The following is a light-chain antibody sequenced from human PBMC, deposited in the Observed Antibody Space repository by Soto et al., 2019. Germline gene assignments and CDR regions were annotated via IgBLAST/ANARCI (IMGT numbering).Light chain of an antibody. CDR1: QRLLHSNGNTF. Sequence: EIVMTQSPPSLTVTPGEPASISCRSSQRLLHSNGNTFLDWYVQKPGQSPQLLIYLGSNRASGVHDRVSGSEAGTDFTLKISRVEAEDVGVYYCIQALQTPYTFGQGTKLEIK. V-gene: IGKV2-28*01. J-gene: IGKJ2*01. CDR3: IQALQTPYT. CDR2: LGS.